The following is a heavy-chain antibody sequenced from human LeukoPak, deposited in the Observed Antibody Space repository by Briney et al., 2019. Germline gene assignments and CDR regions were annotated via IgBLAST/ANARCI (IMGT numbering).Heavy chain of an antibody. V-gene: IGHV4-30-4*01. D-gene: IGHD4-17*01. CDR2: IHYSGAT. Sequence: SETLSLTCTVSGGSTSSSDYYWSWIRQPPGMGLEWIGYIHYSGATYYNPSLKSRVTLSVDTSKNQFSLRLTSVTAADTAVYYCATKPNGDYYFDYWGQGTLVTVSS. CDR3: ATKPNGDYYFDY. J-gene: IGHJ4*02. CDR1: GGSTSSSDYY.